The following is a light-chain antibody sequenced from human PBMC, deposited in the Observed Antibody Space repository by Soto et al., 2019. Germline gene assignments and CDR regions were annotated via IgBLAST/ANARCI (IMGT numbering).Light chain of an antibody. V-gene: IGLV1-44*01. J-gene: IGLJ2*01. Sequence: QSVLTQPPSASGTPGQRVTFSCSGSNSNIGSYTVNWYRQLPGTAPKLLIYSDNLRPSGVPDRFSASKSGTSASLAISGLQSEDEAGYYCAAWDDTQNGPVFGGGTKLTVL. CDR1: NSNIGSYT. CDR2: SDN. CDR3: AAWDDTQNGPV.